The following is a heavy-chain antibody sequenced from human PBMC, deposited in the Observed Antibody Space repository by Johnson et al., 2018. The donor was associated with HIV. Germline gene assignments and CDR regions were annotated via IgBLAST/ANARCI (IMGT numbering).Heavy chain of an antibody. CDR2: IYSGGST. CDR1: GFTVSSNY. V-gene: IGHV3-66*02. CDR3: ARDLGLPENAFDL. D-gene: IGHD4-11*01. J-gene: IGHJ3*01. Sequence: VQLVESGGGLAKPAWSPRLSCAASGFTVSSNYMSWVRQAPGKGLEWVSVIYSGGSTYYADSLKGRFTISRDNSKNTLYLQMNSLRGGDTAVYYCARDLGLPENAFDLWGRGTMVTVS.